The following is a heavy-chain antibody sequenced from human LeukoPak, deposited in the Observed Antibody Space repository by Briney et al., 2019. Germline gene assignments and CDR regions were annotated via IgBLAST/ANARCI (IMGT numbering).Heavy chain of an antibody. CDR2: MWYDGSKT. Sequence: GRSLRLSCAASGFTFTIYGMHWVRQAPGKGLEWVAVMWYDGSKTYYGDSVKGRFTISRDTSTNTLYLQMNSLRAEDTAVYYCARSLERDYSGSGNYYMNNWFDPWGQGTLVTVSS. J-gene: IGHJ5*02. CDR3: ARSLERDYSGSGNYYMNNWFDP. D-gene: IGHD3-10*01. V-gene: IGHV3-33*01. CDR1: GFTFTIYG.